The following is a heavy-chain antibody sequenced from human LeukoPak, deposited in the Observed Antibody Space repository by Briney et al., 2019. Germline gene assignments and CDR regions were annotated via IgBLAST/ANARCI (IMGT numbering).Heavy chain of an antibody. D-gene: IGHD4-23*01. Sequence: PGGSLRLSCAASGFSFNNYAMSWVRQAPGKGLEWVSAISTTGGSTYYADSVKGRFTVSRDNSKNTLSLQMDSLRVEGTARYYCAKDWTTVVTPKGYYFDSWGQGTLVTVSS. V-gene: IGHV3-23*01. CDR2: ISTTGGST. J-gene: IGHJ4*02. CDR3: AKDWTTVVTPKGYYFDS. CDR1: GFSFNNYA.